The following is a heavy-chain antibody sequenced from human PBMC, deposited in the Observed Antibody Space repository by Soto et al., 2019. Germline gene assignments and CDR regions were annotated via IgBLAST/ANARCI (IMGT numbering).Heavy chain of an antibody. V-gene: IGHV3-23*01. CDR2: ISGSGGDT. J-gene: IGHJ4*02. CDR3: AKYDIWTLHKNGIHS. Sequence: LRLSCSASGFTFTSYAMSWVRQAPGTGLEGVSGISGSGGDTKNADSVKRRFTISRDNFTAMLYLQMNSLRCEDTAVYYCAKYDIWTLHKNGIHSWGQGTLVTVSS. D-gene: IGHD3-9*01. CDR1: GFTFTSYA.